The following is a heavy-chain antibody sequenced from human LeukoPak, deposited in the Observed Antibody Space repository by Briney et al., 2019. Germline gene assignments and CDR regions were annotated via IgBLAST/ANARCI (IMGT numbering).Heavy chain of an antibody. Sequence: PSETLSLTCPVSSGSISSGVYYWSWIRQHPGKGLEWIGYICYSGSTYYNPSLKSRVTISVDTSKNQFSPKLSSVTAADTAVYYCARGVRWLQLSYFDYWGQGTLVTVSS. J-gene: IGHJ4*02. V-gene: IGHV4-31*03. CDR3: ARGVRWLQLSYFDY. D-gene: IGHD5-24*01. CDR1: SGSISSGVYY. CDR2: ICYSGST.